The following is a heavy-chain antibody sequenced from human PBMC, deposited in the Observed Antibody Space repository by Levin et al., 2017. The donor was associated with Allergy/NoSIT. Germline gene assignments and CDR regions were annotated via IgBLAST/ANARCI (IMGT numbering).Heavy chain of an antibody. D-gene: IGHD3-22*01. J-gene: IGHJ4*02. Sequence: QPGESLKISCAASGFTFSPYSMNWVRQAPGKGLEWLSYITGDSKTIHYAGSLKGRFTISRDNAKNSLYLQMDSLRAEDTAIYYCATSNGYLDHWGQGLLVTVSS. CDR2: ITGDSKTI. CDR1: GFTFSPYS. CDR3: ATSNGYLDH. V-gene: IGHV3-48*04.